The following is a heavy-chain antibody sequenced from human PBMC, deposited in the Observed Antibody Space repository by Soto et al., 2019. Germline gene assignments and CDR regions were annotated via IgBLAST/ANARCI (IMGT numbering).Heavy chain of an antibody. CDR1: GYTLIELS. J-gene: IGHJ1*01. CDR2: FDPEDGET. V-gene: IGHV1-24*01. CDR3: ATDDPKTYYYASINAGH. D-gene: IGHD3-22*01. Sequence: ASVKVSCQVSGYTLIELSMHWVRQAPGKGLEGMGGFDPEDGETNYSQKFQGRVTMTDDTSTDTAYMELKSLRSEDADVYYCATDDPKTYYYASINAGHWGQGTLVTVSS.